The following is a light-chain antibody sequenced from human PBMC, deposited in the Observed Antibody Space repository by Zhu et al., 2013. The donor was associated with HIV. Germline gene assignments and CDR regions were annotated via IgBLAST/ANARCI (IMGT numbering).Light chain of an antibody. CDR1: SSNIGSHF. J-gene: IGLJ2*01. Sequence: QSVLTQPPSVSAAPGQKVTISCSGGSSNIGSHFVSWYQKVPGTAPRLIIHHDSERSSEIPVRFSGSKSGTSATLAITGLQTGDEADYYCGTWDSSLSAGVFGGGTKLTVL. CDR2: HDS. CDR3: GTWDSSLSAGV. V-gene: IGLV1-51*01.